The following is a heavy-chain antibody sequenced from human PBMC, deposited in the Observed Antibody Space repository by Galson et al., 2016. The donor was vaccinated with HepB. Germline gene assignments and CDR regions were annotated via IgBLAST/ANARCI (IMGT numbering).Heavy chain of an antibody. CDR2: IKPDGSEK. CDR3: VQYYYDSSGYVEYFQT. J-gene: IGHJ1*01. CDR1: GFTFSTYW. V-gene: IGHV3-7*03. D-gene: IGHD3-22*01. Sequence: SLRLSRAASGFTFSTYWMSWVRQTPGKGLEWVANIKPDGSEKYYVDSVKGRFTISRDNAKNSLYVQMNSLRAEDTAVYYCVQYYYDSSGYVEYFQTWGQGSRVTVSS.